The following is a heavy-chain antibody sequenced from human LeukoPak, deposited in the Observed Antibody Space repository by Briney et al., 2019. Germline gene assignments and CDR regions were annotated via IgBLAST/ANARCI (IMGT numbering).Heavy chain of an antibody. D-gene: IGHD2-2*01. Sequence: PGGPLRLSCAASGFTFSSYGMHWLRQAPGKGLEWVALIRYDGSNKYYADSVKGRFTINRDNSKNTLYLQMNSLRAEDTAVYYCAKYCSSTSCYYNWFDPWGQGTLVTVSS. J-gene: IGHJ5*02. CDR2: IRYDGSNK. CDR3: AKYCSSTSCYYNWFDP. CDR1: GFTFSSYG. V-gene: IGHV3-30*02.